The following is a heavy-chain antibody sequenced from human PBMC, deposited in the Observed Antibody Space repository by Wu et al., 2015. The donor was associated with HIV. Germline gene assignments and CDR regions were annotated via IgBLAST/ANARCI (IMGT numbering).Heavy chain of an antibody. D-gene: IGHD3-22*01. CDR1: GGTFSSYS. CDR3: ARERVDYNSGGYRAHRGYYFDY. Sequence: QVQLVQSGAEVKKPGSSVKVSCKASGGTFSSYSISWVRQAPGQGLEWMGRIIPIFGTTHYAQKFQGRVTITADESTSTAHMELSSLRSEDTAVYFCARERVDYNSGGYRAHRGYYFDYWGQGTLVIVSS. J-gene: IGHJ4*02. CDR2: IIPIFGTT. V-gene: IGHV1-69*13.